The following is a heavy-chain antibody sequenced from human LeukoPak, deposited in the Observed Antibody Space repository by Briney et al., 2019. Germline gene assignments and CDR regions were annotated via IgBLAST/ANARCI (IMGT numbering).Heavy chain of an antibody. CDR3: ARSLYSGSYPTFDY. CDR2: IYHSGST. CDR1: GYSISSGYY. Sequence: SETLSLTCAVSGYSISSGYYWGWIRQPPGKGLEWIGSIYHSGSTYYNPSLKSRVTISVDTSKNQFSLKLSSVTAADTAVYYCARSLYSGSYPTFDYWGQGTLVTVSS. J-gene: IGHJ4*02. V-gene: IGHV4-38-2*01. D-gene: IGHD1-26*01.